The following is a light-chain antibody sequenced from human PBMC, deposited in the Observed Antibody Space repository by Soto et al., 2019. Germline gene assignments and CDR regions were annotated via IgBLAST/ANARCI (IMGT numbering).Light chain of an antibody. Sequence: DIQMTQSPSTLSASVGDRVTITCRASQSISSWLAWYQQKPGKAPNLLIYKASSLQSGVPSRFSGSGSGTEFTLTISSLQPDDFATYYCQPYNSYPFTFVPGTKVDIK. J-gene: IGKJ3*01. CDR2: KAS. CDR3: QPYNSYPFT. V-gene: IGKV1-5*03. CDR1: QSISSW.